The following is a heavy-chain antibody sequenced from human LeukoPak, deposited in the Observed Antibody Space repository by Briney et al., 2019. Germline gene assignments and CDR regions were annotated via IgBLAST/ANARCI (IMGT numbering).Heavy chain of an antibody. D-gene: IGHD3-9*01. CDR3: SNSDILTGYYPDV. Sequence: ASVKVSCKASGYTFTGYYMHWVRQAPGQGLEWMGRINPNSGGTNYAQKFQGRATMTRDTSISTAYMELSRLRSDDTAVYYRSNSDILTGYYPDVWGKGTTVTVSS. J-gene: IGHJ6*04. CDR1: GYTFTGYY. CDR2: INPNSGGT. V-gene: IGHV1-2*06.